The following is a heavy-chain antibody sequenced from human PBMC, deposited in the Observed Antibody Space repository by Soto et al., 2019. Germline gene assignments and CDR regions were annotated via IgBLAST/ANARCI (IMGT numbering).Heavy chain of an antibody. CDR1: GYAFTGYY. Sequence: ASVNVSCKASGYAFTGYYMHWGRQAPGQGLEWMGWINPNSGGTNYAQKFQGRVTMTRDTSISTAYMELSRLRSDDTAVYYCARGGYDILTGFDYWGQGTLVTVSS. CDR2: INPNSGGT. CDR3: ARGGYDILTGFDY. D-gene: IGHD3-9*01. J-gene: IGHJ4*02. V-gene: IGHV1-2*02.